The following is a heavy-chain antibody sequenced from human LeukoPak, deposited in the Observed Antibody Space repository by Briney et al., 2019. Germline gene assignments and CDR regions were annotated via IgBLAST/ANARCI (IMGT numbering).Heavy chain of an antibody. CDR2: INHSGST. D-gene: IGHD5-24*01. CDR3: ARAKMMATTWIKVYYFDY. V-gene: IGHV4-34*01. Sequence: PETLSLTCAVYGGSFSGYYWSWIRQPPGKGLEWIGEINHSGSTNYNPSLKSRVTISVDTSKNQFSLKLSSVTAADTAVHYCARAKMMATTWIKVYYFDYWGQGTLVTVSS. CDR1: GGSFSGYY. J-gene: IGHJ4*02.